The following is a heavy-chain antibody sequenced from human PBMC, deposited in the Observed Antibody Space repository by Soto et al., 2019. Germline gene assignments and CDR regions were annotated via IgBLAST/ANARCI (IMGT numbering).Heavy chain of an antibody. D-gene: IGHD6-13*01. Sequence: SETLSLTCAVYGGPFSGYYWSWIRQPPGKGLEWIGEINHSGSTNYNPSLKSRVTISVDTSKNQFSLKLSSVTAADTAVYYCARGGDSSSWFNWFDPWGQGTLVTVSS. CDR3: ARGGDSSSWFNWFDP. CDR2: INHSGST. CDR1: GGPFSGYY. V-gene: IGHV4-34*01. J-gene: IGHJ5*02.